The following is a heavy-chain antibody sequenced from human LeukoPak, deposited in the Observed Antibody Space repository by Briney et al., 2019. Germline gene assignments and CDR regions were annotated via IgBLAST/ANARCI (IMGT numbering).Heavy chain of an antibody. D-gene: IGHD3-10*01. J-gene: IGHJ4*02. CDR1: GFAFSSYA. CDR3: ANDYRSGSFHDF. CDR2: ISRRDDYT. V-gene: IGHV3-23*01. Sequence: GGSLRLSCSASGFAFSSYAMSWVRQPPGKGLEWVSVISRRDDYTYYADSVKGRFTISRDNSKNTLYLQMNTLRAEDTAVYYCANDYRSGSFHDFWGQGTLVTVSS.